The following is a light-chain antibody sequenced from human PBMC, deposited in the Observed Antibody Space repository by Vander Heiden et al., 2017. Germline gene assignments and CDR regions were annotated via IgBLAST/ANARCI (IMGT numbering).Light chain of an antibody. CDR2: DVR. V-gene: IGLV2-14*01. J-gene: IGLJ2*01. Sequence: SALTQPASVSGSPGQSTTLSCTGSSSDVGGQDYGDWYQLHSGKAPKLIIYDVRDRPSGSSNRFSGSKSGNTASLTSSGLQADDEADYYCSAFTTSRTLVVFGGGTKLTVL. CDR3: SAFTTSRTLVV. CDR1: SSDVGGQDY.